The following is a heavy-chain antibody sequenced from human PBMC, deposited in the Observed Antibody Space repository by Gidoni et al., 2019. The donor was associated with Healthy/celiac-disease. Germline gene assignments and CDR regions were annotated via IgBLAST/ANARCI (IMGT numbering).Heavy chain of an antibody. CDR1: GFTFSSYS. CDR3: AGGIAVAGTFFDY. J-gene: IGHJ4*02. D-gene: IGHD6-19*01. CDR2: IISSSSTI. Sequence: EVQLVESGGGLVQPGGYLRPSCAAAGFTFSSYSMNWVRQAPGKGLEWVSYIISSSSTIYYADSLKGRFTISRDNAKTSLYLQMNSLRDEDTAVYYCAGGIAVAGTFFDYWGQGTLVTVSS. V-gene: IGHV3-48*02.